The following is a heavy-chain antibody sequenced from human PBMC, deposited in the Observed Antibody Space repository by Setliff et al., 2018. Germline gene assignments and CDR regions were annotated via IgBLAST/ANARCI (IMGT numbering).Heavy chain of an antibody. CDR1: GGSFSGYY. D-gene: IGHD4-17*01. CDR3: AGGRRYDYGWDFDY. V-gene: IGHV4-34*01. CDR2: ISHSGST. Sequence: SETLSLTCAVYGGSFSGYYWSWIRQPPGKGLEWTGSISHSGSTYYNPSLRSRVTISLDTSKNQFSPKLTSVTAADTAVYYCAGGRRYDYGWDFDYWGQGTLVTVSS. J-gene: IGHJ4*02.